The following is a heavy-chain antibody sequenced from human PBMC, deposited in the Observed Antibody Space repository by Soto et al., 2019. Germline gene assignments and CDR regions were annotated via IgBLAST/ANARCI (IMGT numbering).Heavy chain of an antibody. CDR2: IIPIFGTT. V-gene: IGHV1-69*06. J-gene: IGHJ4*02. CDR3: ARESGNYFDD. Sequence: QVQLVQSEAEVKKPGSSLKVSCKASGGTFISHAISWLRQAPRQGLEWVGGIIPIFGTTNYAQKFQGRVTLTADKSTSTVYMELSSLRSDDTAVYYCARESGNYFDDWGQGTLVTVSS. D-gene: IGHD3-10*01. CDR1: GGTFISHA.